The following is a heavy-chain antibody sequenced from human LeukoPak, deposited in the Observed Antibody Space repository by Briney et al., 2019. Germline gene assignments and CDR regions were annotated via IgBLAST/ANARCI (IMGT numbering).Heavy chain of an antibody. V-gene: IGHV4-30-4*02. CDR1: GGSISSGDYY. CDR3: AREWMGPHDILTGYYRHWYFDL. CDR2: IYYSGGT. J-gene: IGHJ2*01. D-gene: IGHD3-9*01. Sequence: TPSETLSLTCTVSGGSISSGDYYWSWFRQPPGKGLEWIGYIYYSGGTYYNPSLKSRITISVDTSKNQFSLKLSSVTAADTAVYYCAREWMGPHDILTGYYRHWYFDLWGRGTLVTVSS.